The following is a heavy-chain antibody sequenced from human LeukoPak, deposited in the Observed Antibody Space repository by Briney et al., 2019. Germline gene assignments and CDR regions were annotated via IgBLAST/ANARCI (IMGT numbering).Heavy chain of an antibody. Sequence: PGGSLRLSCAASGFTFSSYSMIWVRQAPGKGLEWVSYISSTSITILYADSVKGRFTITRDNARNSLHLQMNSLRAEDTAVYYCARRLGVRGVSVYWGQGTLVTVSS. D-gene: IGHD3-10*01. V-gene: IGHV3-48*04. CDR2: ISSTSITI. J-gene: IGHJ4*02. CDR1: GFTFSSYS. CDR3: ARRLGVRGVSVY.